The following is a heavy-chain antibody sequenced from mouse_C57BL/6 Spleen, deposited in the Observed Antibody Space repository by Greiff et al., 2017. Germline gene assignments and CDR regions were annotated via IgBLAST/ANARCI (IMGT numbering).Heavy chain of an antibody. CDR1: GYTFTDYY. Sequence: EVQLQQSGPELVKPGASVKISCKASGYTFTDYYMNWVKQSHGKSLEWIGDINPNNGGTSYNQKFKGKATLTVDKSSSTAYMELRSLTSEDSAVYYCATVGPGYWGQGTTLTVSS. CDR2: INPNNGGT. J-gene: IGHJ2*01. D-gene: IGHD4-1*01. CDR3: ATVGPGY. V-gene: IGHV1-26*01.